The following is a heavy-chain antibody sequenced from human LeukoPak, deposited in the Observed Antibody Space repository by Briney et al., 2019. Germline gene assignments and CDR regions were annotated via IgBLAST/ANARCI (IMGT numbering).Heavy chain of an antibody. J-gene: IGHJ5*02. CDR2: INPSGGST. D-gene: IGHD2-2*02. V-gene: IGHV1-46*01. Sequence: ASVKVSCKASGYTFTSYGISWVRQAPGQGLEWMGVINPSGGSTSYAQKFQGRVTMTRDTSTSTVYMELSSLRSEDTAVYYCARFQSNTWHYNWFDPWGQGTLVIVSS. CDR1: GYTFTSYG. CDR3: ARFQSNTWHYNWFDP.